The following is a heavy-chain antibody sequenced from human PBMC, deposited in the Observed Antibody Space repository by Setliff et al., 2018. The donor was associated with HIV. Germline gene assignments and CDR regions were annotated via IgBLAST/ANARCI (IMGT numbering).Heavy chain of an antibody. D-gene: IGHD6-19*01. CDR3: ARALAGGSGWNYFDL. J-gene: IGHJ4*02. V-gene: IGHV4-61*09. CDR1: GASFIRSRYY. CDR2: VYTTGSA. Sequence: LSLTCTVSGASFIRSRYYWSWIRQPAGKGLEWIGHVYTTGSASYNPSLVSRVTILEALSKNQFSLNLDSVTAADTAVYFCARALAGGSGWNYFDLWGPGTLVTVSS.